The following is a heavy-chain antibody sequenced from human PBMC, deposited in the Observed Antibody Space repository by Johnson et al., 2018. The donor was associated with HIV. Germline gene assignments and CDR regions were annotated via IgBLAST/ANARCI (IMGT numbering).Heavy chain of an antibody. D-gene: IGHD3/OR15-3a*01. CDR1: GFTFDDYT. J-gene: IGHJ3*02. Sequence: VQLVESGGGLVQPGRSLRLSCAASGFTFDDYTMHWVRQAPGKGLEWVSRISWDGGSTYYADSVKGRFTISRDIAKNTLYLQMNSLRAEDTAVYYCARDGRGLDAFDIWGQGTVVTVSS. CDR2: ISWDGGST. CDR3: ARDGRGLDAFDI. V-gene: IGHV3-43*01.